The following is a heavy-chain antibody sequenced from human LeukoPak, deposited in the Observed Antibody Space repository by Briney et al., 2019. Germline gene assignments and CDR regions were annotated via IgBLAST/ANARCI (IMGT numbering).Heavy chain of an antibody. CDR2: IRKDGSLK. CDR1: GFSFSSFW. V-gene: IGHV3-7*03. CDR3: TRVSGGYDLSDY. Sequence: GGSLRLSCAASGFSFSSFWMSWVRQAPGKGLEWVANIRKDGSLKYYVDSVEGRSTISRDNAKNSLCLQMNTLRADDTAVYYCTRVSGGYDLSDYWGQGTLVTVSS. J-gene: IGHJ4*02. D-gene: IGHD3-3*01.